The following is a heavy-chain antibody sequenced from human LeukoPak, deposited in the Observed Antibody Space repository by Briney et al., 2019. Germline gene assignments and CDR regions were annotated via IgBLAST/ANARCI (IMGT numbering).Heavy chain of an antibody. CDR1: GGTFSSYA. J-gene: IGHJ4*02. Sequence: SVTVSCKASGGTFSSYAISWVRQAPGQGLEWMGGIIPIFGTANYAQKFQGRVTITADESTSTAYMELSSLRSEDTAVYYCARSIAAAGTLDYWGQGTLVTVSS. D-gene: IGHD6-13*01. CDR2: IIPIFGTA. CDR3: ARSIAAAGTLDY. V-gene: IGHV1-69*13.